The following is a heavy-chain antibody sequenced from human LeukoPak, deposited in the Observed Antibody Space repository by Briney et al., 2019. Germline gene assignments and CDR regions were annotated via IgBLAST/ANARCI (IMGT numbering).Heavy chain of an antibody. CDR1: GFTFTNYA. CDR2: EGSRGGT. CDR3: ASRTRTGAGYYAFDI. J-gene: IGHJ3*02. V-gene: IGHV3-23*01. Sequence: GGSLRLSCAASGFTFTNYAVSWVRQAPGKGLEWVSAEGSRGGTYYADSVRGRFTISRDNSDNTLSLQMNSLRVEDTAVYFCASRTRTGAGYYAFDIWGQGTMVTVSS. D-gene: IGHD1-26*01.